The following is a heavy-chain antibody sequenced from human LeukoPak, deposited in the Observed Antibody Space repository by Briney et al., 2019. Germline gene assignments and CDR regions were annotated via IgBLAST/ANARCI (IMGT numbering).Heavy chain of an antibody. D-gene: IGHD6-19*01. CDR1: GGSFSGYY. CDR2: INHSGST. V-gene: IGHV4-34*01. Sequence: SETLSLTCAVYGGSFSGYYWSWIRQPPGKGLEWIGDINHSGSTNYNPSLKSRVTMSVDTSKNQFSLKLSSVTAADTAVYYCARARIAVAGVIDYWGQGTLVTVSS. CDR3: ARARIAVAGVIDY. J-gene: IGHJ4*02.